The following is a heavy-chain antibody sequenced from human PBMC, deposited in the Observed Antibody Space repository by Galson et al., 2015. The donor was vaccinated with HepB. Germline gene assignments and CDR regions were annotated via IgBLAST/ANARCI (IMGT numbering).Heavy chain of an antibody. CDR2: ISYDGSNK. CDR1: GFTFSSYG. CDR3: AKDHIVVVPAVLLDPTWFDP. Sequence: SLRLSCAASGFTFSSYGMHWVRQAPGKGLEWVAVISYDGSNKYYADSVKGRFTISRDNSKNTLYLQMNSLRAEDTAVYYCAKDHIVVVPAVLLDPTWFDPWGQGTLVTVSS. J-gene: IGHJ5*02. D-gene: IGHD2-2*01. V-gene: IGHV3-30*18.